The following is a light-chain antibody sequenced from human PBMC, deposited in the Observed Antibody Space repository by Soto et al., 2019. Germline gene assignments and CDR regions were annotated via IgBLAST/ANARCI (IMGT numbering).Light chain of an antibody. Sequence: QSVLTQPRSVSGYPGQSVTISCTGTKSDVGGYNFVSWYQQLPGKAPKLMISAVSQRPSGVPDRFSGSKSGNTASLTISGLQADDEADYFCCLYTASDIWVFGGGTKLTVL. CDR1: KSDVGGYNF. J-gene: IGLJ3*02. V-gene: IGLV2-11*01. CDR3: CLYTASDIWV. CDR2: AVS.